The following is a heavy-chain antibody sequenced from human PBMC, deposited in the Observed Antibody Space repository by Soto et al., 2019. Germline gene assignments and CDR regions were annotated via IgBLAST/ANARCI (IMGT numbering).Heavy chain of an antibody. V-gene: IGHV3-15*01. Sequence: GGSLRLSCAASGFTFSNAWMSWVRQAPGKGLEWVGRIKSKTDGGTTDYAAPVKGRFTISRDDSKNTLYLQMNSLKTEDTAVYYCTTDKGQWLARHAFDIWGQGTMVTVSS. CDR1: GFTFSNAW. CDR2: IKSKTDGGTT. CDR3: TTDKGQWLARHAFDI. J-gene: IGHJ3*02. D-gene: IGHD6-19*01.